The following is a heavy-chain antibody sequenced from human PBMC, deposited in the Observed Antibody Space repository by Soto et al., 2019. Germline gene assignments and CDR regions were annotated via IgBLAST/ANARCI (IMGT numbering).Heavy chain of an antibody. V-gene: IGHV1-18*01. CDR2: ISGYNGNT. J-gene: IGHJ6*02. Sequence: QVQLVQSGAEVKKPGASVKVSCKASGYTFTVYGITWVRQAPGQGLEWMGWISGYNGNTIYAEKLQGRVTMTTDTSTRTAYMELRSLRSDATAVYYCARDVGGGNYYIGMDVWGQGTTVTVSS. D-gene: IGHD1-26*01. CDR3: ARDVGGGNYYIGMDV. CDR1: GYTFTVYG.